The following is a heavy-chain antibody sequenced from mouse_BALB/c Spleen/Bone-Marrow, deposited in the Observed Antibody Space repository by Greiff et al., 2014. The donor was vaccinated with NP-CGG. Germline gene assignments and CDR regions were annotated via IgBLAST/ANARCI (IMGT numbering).Heavy chain of an antibody. CDR3: TRHGGYYPYYYAMDY. V-gene: IGHV5-12-1*01. D-gene: IGHD2-3*01. Sequence: EVKLQESGGGLVNPGGSLKLSCAASGFAFSSYDMSWVRQTPEKRLEWVAYISHGGGTTYYSDTVKGRFTISRDNAKNTLYLQMSSLKSEDTAIYYCTRHGGYYPYYYAMDYWGQGTSVTVSS. J-gene: IGHJ4*01. CDR1: GFAFSSYD. CDR2: ISHGGGTT.